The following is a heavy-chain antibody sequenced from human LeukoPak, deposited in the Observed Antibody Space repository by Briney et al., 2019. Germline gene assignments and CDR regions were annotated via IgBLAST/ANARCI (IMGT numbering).Heavy chain of an antibody. CDR3: ARVEEYYDFWSGYPDY. CDR2: INPNSGVT. Sequence: ASVKVSCKASGYTFTGNNMHWVRQIPGQGLEWMGRINPNSGVTNYAQKFQGRVTMTRDTSISTAYMELSRLRSDDTAVYYCARVEEYYDFWSGYPDYWGQGTLVTVSS. D-gene: IGHD3-3*01. J-gene: IGHJ4*02. CDR1: GYTFTGNN. V-gene: IGHV1-2*06.